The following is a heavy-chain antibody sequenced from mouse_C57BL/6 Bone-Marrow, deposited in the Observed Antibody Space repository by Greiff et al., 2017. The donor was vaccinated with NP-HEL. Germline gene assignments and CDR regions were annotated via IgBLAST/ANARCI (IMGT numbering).Heavy chain of an antibody. CDR2: IDPSDSYT. CDR1: GYTFTSYW. CDR3: ARGGYY. Sequence: VQLQQSGAELVMPGASVKLSCKASGYTFTSYWMHWVKQRPGQGLEWIGEIDPSDSYTNYNQKFKGKSTLTVDKSSSTAYMQLSSLTSEDSAVYYCARGGYYWGQGTTLTVSA. V-gene: IGHV1-69*01. J-gene: IGHJ2*01.